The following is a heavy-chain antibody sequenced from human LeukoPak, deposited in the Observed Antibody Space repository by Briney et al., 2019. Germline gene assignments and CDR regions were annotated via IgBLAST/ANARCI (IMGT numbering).Heavy chain of an antibody. Sequence: PSETLSLTCAVYGGSFCGYYWSWIRQPPGKGLEWIGEINHSGSTNYNPSLKSRVTISVDTSKNQFSLKLSSVTAADTAVYYCARGYSSSWYVGYYYYYMDVWGKGTTVTISS. J-gene: IGHJ6*03. CDR1: GGSFCGYY. V-gene: IGHV4-34*01. CDR2: INHSGST. D-gene: IGHD6-13*01. CDR3: ARGYSSSWYVGYYYYYMDV.